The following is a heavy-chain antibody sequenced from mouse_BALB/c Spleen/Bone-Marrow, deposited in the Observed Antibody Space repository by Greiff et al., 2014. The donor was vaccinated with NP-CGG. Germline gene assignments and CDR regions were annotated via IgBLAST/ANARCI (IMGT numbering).Heavy chain of an antibody. D-gene: IGHD1-1*01. J-gene: IGHJ1*01. CDR3: ARLNYYGNLFV. CDR1: GFDFSRFW. CDR2: INPDSSTI. V-gene: IGHV4-1*02. Sequence: EVQLQQSGGGLVQPGGSLKLSCAASGFDFSRFWMSWVRQAPGKGLEWIGEINPDSSTINYTPSLKDKFIISRDNAKNTLYLQMSKVRSEDTALYYCARLNYYGNLFVWGAGTTVTVSS.